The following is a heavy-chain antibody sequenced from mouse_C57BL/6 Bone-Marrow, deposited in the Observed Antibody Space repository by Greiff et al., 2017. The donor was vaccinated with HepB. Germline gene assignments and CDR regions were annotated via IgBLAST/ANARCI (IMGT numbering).Heavy chain of an antibody. Sequence: EVKLVESGGGLVKPGGSLKLSCAASGFTFSSYTMSWVRQTPEKRLEWVATISGGGGNTYYPDSVKGRFTISRDNAKNTLYLQMSSLRSEDTALYYCERNYYGSSALYWYFDVWGTGTTVTVSS. CDR3: ERNYYGSSALYWYFDV. D-gene: IGHD1-1*01. J-gene: IGHJ1*03. V-gene: IGHV5-9*01. CDR2: ISGGGGNT. CDR1: GFTFSSYT.